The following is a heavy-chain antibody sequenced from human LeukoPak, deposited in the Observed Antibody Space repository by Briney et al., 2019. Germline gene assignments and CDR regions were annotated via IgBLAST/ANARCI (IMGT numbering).Heavy chain of an antibody. D-gene: IGHD1-26*01. CDR3: ARDYGGSYEYYFDY. J-gene: IGHJ4*02. V-gene: IGHV1-2*06. CDR1: GYTFTGYY. Sequence: ASVKVSCKASGYTFTGYYMHWVRQAPGQGLEWTGRINPNSGGTNYAQKFQGRVTMTRDTSISTVYMELSRLRSDDTAMYYCARDYGGSYEYYFDYWGQGTLVTVSS. CDR2: INPNSGGT.